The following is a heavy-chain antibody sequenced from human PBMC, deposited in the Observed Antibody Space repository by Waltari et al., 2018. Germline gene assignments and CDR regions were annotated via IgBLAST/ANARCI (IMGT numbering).Heavy chain of an antibody. CDR1: GFTFSSYW. V-gene: IGHV3-7*01. Sequence: EVQLVESGGGLVQPGGSLRLSCAASGFTFSSYWMSWVRQAPGKGLEGVANIKQDGSEKYYVDSVKGQFTISRDNAKNSLYLQMNSLRAEDTAVYYCARGICLNIAAAGTGWCYYYYMDVWGKGTTVTVSS. J-gene: IGHJ6*03. CDR3: ARGICLNIAAAGTGWCYYYYMDV. CDR2: IKQDGSEK. D-gene: IGHD6-13*01.